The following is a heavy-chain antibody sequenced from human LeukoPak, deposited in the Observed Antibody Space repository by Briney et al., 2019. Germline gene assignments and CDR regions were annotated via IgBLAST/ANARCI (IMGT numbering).Heavy chain of an antibody. D-gene: IGHD4-17*01. CDR2: IRSSSSTI. V-gene: IGHV3-48*01. CDR1: GFTFSSYS. Sequence: GGSLRLSCAASGFTFSSYSMNWVRQAPGKGLEWVSYIRSSSSTIYYADSVKGRFTISRDNAKNSLYLQMNSLRAEDTAVYYCAREGLDGDYVSLNLFDYWGQGTLVTVSS. J-gene: IGHJ4*02. CDR3: AREGLDGDYVSLNLFDY.